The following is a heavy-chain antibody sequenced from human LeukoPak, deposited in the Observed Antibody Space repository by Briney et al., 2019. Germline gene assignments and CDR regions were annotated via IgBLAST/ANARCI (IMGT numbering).Heavy chain of an antibody. Sequence: GSLRLSCAASGFTFSSYGMHWVRQAPGKGLEWVAVISYDGSNKYYADSVKGRFTISRDNSKNTLYLQMNSLRAEDTAVYYCAKDRSVIVATIMVDYWGQGTLVTVSS. J-gene: IGHJ4*02. D-gene: IGHD5-12*01. CDR2: ISYDGSNK. CDR3: AKDRSVIVATIMVDY. CDR1: GFTFSSYG. V-gene: IGHV3-30*18.